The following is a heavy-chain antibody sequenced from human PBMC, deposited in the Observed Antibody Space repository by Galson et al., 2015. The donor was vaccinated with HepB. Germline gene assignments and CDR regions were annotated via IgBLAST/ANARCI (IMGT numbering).Heavy chain of an antibody. Sequence: SLRLSCAASGFTFSSYSMNWVRQAPGKGLEWVSSISSSSSYIYYADSVKGRFTISRDNAKNSLYLQMNSLRAEDTAVYYCARLTHYYYGSGSYSTFDYWGQGTLVTVSS. J-gene: IGHJ4*02. CDR1: GFTFSSYS. D-gene: IGHD3-10*01. CDR3: ARLTHYYYGSGSYSTFDY. V-gene: IGHV3-21*01. CDR2: ISSSSSYI.